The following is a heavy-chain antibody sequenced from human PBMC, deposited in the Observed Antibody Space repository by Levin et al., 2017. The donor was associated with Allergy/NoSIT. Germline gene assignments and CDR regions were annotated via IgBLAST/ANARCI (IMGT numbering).Heavy chain of an antibody. CDR2: ISHSDDTT. CDR1: GFTFSSFA. J-gene: IGHJ4*02. V-gene: IGHV3-23*01. Sequence: PGGSLRLSCAASGFTFSSFAMSWVRQAPGKGLEWVSTISHSDDTTYYADSVKGRFTISRDNPKNTLSLQMNSLRAEDTAVYYCASPYLPQIGGNYFDYWGQGTLVTVSS. CDR3: ASPYLPQIGGNYFDY.